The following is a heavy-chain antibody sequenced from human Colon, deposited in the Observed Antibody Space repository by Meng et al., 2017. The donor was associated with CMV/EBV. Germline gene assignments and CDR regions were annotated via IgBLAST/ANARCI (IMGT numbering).Heavy chain of an antibody. CDR2: IYFNGKT. Sequence: SWVRQPPGKGLEWVGYIYFNGKTSYNPSLESRLKLSIDTSNNQFSLELTSVTAADTAVYYCARDYDFWTGALGYWGQGTPVTVSS. CDR3: ARDYDFWTGALGY. V-gene: IGHV4-30-4*08. D-gene: IGHD3-3*01. J-gene: IGHJ4*02.